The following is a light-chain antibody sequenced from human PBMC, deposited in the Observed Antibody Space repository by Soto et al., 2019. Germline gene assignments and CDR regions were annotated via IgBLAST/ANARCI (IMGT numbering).Light chain of an antibody. CDR3: SSYTITTTQV. J-gene: IGLJ2*01. CDR2: EVS. Sequence: QSALTQPASVSGSPGQSITISCTGTSSDVGAYNYVSWYQQHPGKAPKLLISEVSNRPSGVPNRFSGSKSGNTASLTISGLQADDEADYFCSSYTITTTQVFGGGTKLTVL. V-gene: IGLV2-14*01. CDR1: SSDVGAYNY.